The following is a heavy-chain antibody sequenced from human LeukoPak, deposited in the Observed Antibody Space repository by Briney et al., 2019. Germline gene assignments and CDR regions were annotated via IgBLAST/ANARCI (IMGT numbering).Heavy chain of an antibody. D-gene: IGHD3-10*01. CDR1: GGSFSGYY. Sequence: TSETLSLTCAVYGGSFSGYYWSWIRQPPGKGLEWIGEINHSGSTNYNPSLKSRVTISVDTSKNQFSLKLSSVTAADTAVYYCARVWRGNYGPYWYFDLWGRGTLVTVSS. CDR3: ARVWRGNYGPYWYFDL. CDR2: INHSGST. V-gene: IGHV4-34*01. J-gene: IGHJ2*01.